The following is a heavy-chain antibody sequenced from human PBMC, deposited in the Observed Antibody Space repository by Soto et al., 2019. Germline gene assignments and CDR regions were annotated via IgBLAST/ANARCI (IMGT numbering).Heavy chain of an antibody. V-gene: IGHV3-66*01. CDR3: GRAEVVTKALWGYFDL. J-gene: IGHJ2*01. CDR2: IYSGGST. D-gene: IGHD2-21*02. Sequence: GGSLRLSCTASGSTVGSSYMSWVRQAPGKGLEWVSVIYSGGSTYYADSAKGRFTISRDNSKNTLYLQMNTLRAEDTAVYYCGRAEVVTKALWGYFDLWGRGTLVTVSS. CDR1: GSTVGSSY.